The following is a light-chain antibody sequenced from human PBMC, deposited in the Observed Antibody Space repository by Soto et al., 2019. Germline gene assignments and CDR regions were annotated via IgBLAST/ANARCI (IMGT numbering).Light chain of an antibody. CDR2: DVS. J-gene: IGKJ3*01. CDR1: QSVDSY. CDR3: QQRSNWPPFT. V-gene: IGKV3-11*01. Sequence: EIVLTQSPATLSLSPGERATLSCRASQSVDSYLAWYQQRPGRAPRLLIYDVSNRSTGITARFSGSGSGTDFTLTISSLEPEDFAVYYCQQRSNWPPFTFGPGTKVDI.